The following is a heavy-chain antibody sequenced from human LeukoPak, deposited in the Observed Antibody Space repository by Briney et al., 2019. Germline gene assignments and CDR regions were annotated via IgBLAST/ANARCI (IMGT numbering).Heavy chain of an antibody. CDR3: AREGSSSWSGYFDL. V-gene: IGHV1-18*01. D-gene: IGHD6-13*01. CDR2: ISAYTGHT. J-gene: IGHJ2*01. Sequence: ASVKVSCRASGYTFTTYQITWVRQAPGHGLEWMGWISAYTGHTKFAQKFQGRVTMTRDISTSTAYMELRSLRSDDTAVYYCAREGSSSWSGYFDLWGRGTLVTVSS. CDR1: GYTFTTYQ.